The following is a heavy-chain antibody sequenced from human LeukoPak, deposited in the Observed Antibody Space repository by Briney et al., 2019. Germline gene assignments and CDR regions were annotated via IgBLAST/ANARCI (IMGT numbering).Heavy chain of an antibody. Sequence: GSSVKVSCKASGGTFSSYAISWVRQAPGQGLEWMGGIIPIFGTANYAQKFQGRVTITTDESTSTAYMELSSLRSEDTAVYYCAKSVGIAAAGAYFGYWGQGTLVTVSS. D-gene: IGHD6-13*01. J-gene: IGHJ4*02. CDR3: AKSVGIAAAGAYFGY. V-gene: IGHV1-69*05. CDR1: GGTFSSYA. CDR2: IIPIFGTA.